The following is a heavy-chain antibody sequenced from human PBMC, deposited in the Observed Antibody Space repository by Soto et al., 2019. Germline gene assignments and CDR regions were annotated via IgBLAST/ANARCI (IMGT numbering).Heavy chain of an antibody. V-gene: IGHV1-18*04. D-gene: IGHD2-2*01. CDR2: ISLYNGNT. Sequence: GAAGKVSCKAYDCSFTRHGISWVRQAPGQGLEWMGWISLYNGNTNYAQQFQGRVTMTTDTSTSTAYMELRSLRSDDTAMYFCAIYHLELFRFDYWRQGTLVPVPS. CDR1: DCSFTRHG. J-gene: IGHJ4*02. CDR3: AIYHLELFRFDY.